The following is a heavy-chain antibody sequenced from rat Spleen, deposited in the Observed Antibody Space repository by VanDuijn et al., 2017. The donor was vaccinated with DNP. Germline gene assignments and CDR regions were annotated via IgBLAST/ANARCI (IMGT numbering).Heavy chain of an antibody. CDR2: ISYDGDST. J-gene: IGHJ2*01. CDR1: GFTFSDYN. CDR3: ASFDY. V-gene: IGHV5-7*01. Sequence: EVRLVESGGGLVQPGRSLKLSCAASGFTFSDYNMAWVRQAPKKGLEWVATISYDGDSTDYRDSVKGRFTVSRDNAKSTLYLQMDSLRSEDTATYYCASFDYWGQGVMVTVSS.